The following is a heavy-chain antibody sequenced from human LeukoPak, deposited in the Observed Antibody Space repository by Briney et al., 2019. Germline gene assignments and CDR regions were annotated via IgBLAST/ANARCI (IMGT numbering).Heavy chain of an antibody. CDR2: INPGGSGA. Sequence: PGGSLRLSCAASGFSFSPYWMSWVRQGPGKGLDWVASINPGGSGASYVDSVKGRFIISRDNAQNSLYLQMNSLSAEDTAVYYCARLFGGVTTFDYWGQGILVTVSS. D-gene: IGHD4-17*01. V-gene: IGHV3-7*01. J-gene: IGHJ4*02. CDR1: GFSFSPYW. CDR3: ARLFGGVTTFDY.